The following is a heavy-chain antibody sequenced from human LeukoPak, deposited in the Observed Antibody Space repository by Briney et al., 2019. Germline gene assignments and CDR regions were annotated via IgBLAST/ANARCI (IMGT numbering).Heavy chain of an antibody. CDR1: GFTFSSYS. D-gene: IGHD3-3*01. V-gene: IGHV3-21*04. CDR2: ISSSNSYI. Sequence: GGSLRLSCAASGFTFSSYSMNWVRQAPGKGLEWVSSISSSNSYIYYADSMKGRFTISRDNAKNTLYLQMNSLRAEDTAIYYCAKFPKSENCFDYWGQGTLITVSS. J-gene: IGHJ4*02. CDR3: AKFPKSENCFDY.